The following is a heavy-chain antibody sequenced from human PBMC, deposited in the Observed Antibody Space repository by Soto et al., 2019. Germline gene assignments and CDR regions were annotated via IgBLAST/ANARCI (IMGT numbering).Heavy chain of an antibody. CDR1: GFTFSSYG. CDR2: ISYDGSNK. J-gene: IGHJ4*02. Sequence: QVQLVESGGGVVQPGRSLRLSCAASGFTFSSYGMHWVRQAPGKGLEGGAVISYDGSNKYYADSVKGRFTISRDNSKNTLYLQMNSLRAEDTAVYYCAKDDEAYYYDSSGYAYDYWGQGTLVTVSS. D-gene: IGHD3-22*01. V-gene: IGHV3-30*18. CDR3: AKDDEAYYYDSSGYAYDY.